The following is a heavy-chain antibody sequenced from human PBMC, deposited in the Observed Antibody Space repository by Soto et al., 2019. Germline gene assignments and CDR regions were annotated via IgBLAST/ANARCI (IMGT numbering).Heavy chain of an antibody. Sequence: PSETLSLTCTVSGGSISSYYWSWIRQPPGKGLEWIGYIYYSGSTYHNPSLKSPIKIPVDTSKNQFSLKLSSVTAADTAVYYCATVPTYYYDRSGYANAFDMWGQGTMVTVSS. D-gene: IGHD3-22*01. V-gene: IGHV4-59*06. CDR1: GGSISSYY. J-gene: IGHJ3*02. CDR3: ATVPTYYYDRSGYANAFDM. CDR2: IYYSGST.